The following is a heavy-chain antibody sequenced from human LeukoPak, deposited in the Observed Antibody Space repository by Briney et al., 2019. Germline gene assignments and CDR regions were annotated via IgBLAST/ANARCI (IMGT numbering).Heavy chain of an antibody. V-gene: IGHV1-18*04. D-gene: IGHD3-16*01. J-gene: IGHJ4*02. CDR3: AREPGGGFQYDY. CDR2: ISAYNGNT. CDR1: GYTFTSYG. Sequence: ASVKVSCKASGYTFTSYGISWVRQAPGQGLEWTGWISAYNGNTNDAQKLQGRVTMTTDTSTSTAYMELRSLRSDDTAVYYCAREPGGGFQYDYWGQGTLVTVSS.